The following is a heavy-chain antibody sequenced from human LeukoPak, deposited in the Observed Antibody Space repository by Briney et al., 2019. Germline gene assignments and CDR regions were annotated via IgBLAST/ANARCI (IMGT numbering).Heavy chain of an antibody. CDR1: GFTFSRAW. V-gene: IGHV3-7*01. J-gene: IGHJ4*02. CDR3: ARDADGYED. D-gene: IGHD5-24*01. CDR2: IKEDGSED. Sequence: PGGSLRLSCAASGFTFSRAWMSWVRQAPGKGLEWVANIKEDGSEDYYADSVKGRFAISKDNAENSLNLQMNNLRAEDTAMYYCARDADGYEDWGQGTLVIVSS.